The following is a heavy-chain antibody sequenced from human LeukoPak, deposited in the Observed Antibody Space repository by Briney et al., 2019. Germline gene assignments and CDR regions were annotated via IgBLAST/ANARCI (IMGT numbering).Heavy chain of an antibody. CDR1: GFTLSSSN. V-gene: IGHV3-48*01. J-gene: IGHJ5*02. CDR3: ASDVLGGTNH. D-gene: IGHD1-1*01. Sequence: GGSLRLSCAASGFTLSSSNMHWVRQTPGKGLEWLSYIIGSGSSTYYAASVKGRFTISRDNAKKSLYLQMNSLRAEDTAVYYCASDVLGGTNHWGQRTLVTVSS. CDR2: IIGSGSST.